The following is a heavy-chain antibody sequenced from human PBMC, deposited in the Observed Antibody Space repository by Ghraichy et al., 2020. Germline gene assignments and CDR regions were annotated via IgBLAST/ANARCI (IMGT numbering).Heavy chain of an antibody. D-gene: IGHD1-26*01. CDR2: ISGSSTTI. V-gene: IGHV3-48*02. J-gene: IGHJ4*02. Sequence: GGSLRLSCAASGFTFSSYSVNWVRQAPGKGLEWVSYISGSSTTIYYADSVKGRFTISRDNAKNSLYLQMNSLRDEDTAVYYCARLSIVGTTEYDYWGQGTLVTVSS. CDR3: ARLSIVGTTEYDY. CDR1: GFTFSSYS.